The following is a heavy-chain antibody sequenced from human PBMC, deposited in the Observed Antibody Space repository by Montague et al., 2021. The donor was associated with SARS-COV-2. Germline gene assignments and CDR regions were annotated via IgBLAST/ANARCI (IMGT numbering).Heavy chain of an antibody. CDR2: IYYRGST. V-gene: IGHV4-59*01. CDR3: AREDRWNWFDP. J-gene: IGHJ5*02. D-gene: IGHD5-24*01. CDR1: GGSINSDY. Sequence: SETLSLTCTVSGGSINSDYWSWIRQPPGKGLEWIGYIYYRGSTNYNPSLKSRVTISVDASKNQFSLKLISVTAADTAVYYCAREDRWNWFDPWGHGILVTVSS.